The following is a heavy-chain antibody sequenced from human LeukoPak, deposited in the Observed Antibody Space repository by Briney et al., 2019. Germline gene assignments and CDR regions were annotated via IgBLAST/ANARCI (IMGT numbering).Heavy chain of an antibody. Sequence: GGSLRLSCATSGFTVSSNYMSWVRQAPGKGLDWVSVIYSGGSTYYADSVKGRFTISRDNSKNTLSLQMNSLRAEDTAVYYCARGITGYSSSWDPLYYYYYMDVWGKGTTVTVSS. CDR2: IYSGGST. CDR1: GFTVSSNY. J-gene: IGHJ6*03. D-gene: IGHD6-13*01. V-gene: IGHV3-53*01. CDR3: ARGITGYSSSWDPLYYYYYMDV.